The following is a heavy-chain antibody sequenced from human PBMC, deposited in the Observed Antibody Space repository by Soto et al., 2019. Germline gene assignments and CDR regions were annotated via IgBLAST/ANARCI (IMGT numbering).Heavy chain of an antibody. CDR2: INTDGSVA. CDR1: GLTFRSYW. D-gene: IGHD2-21*01. V-gene: IGHV3-74*03. CDR3: VRDMQLWRLDS. J-gene: IGHJ4*02. Sequence: EVQLVESGGGLVQPGESLRLSCAASGLTFRSYWMHWVRQSPGKGLVWVSRINTDGSVAMYVDSVTGRFTISRDNAKNTLYLHMNSLRAEDTAVYYCVRDMQLWRLDSLGQGTLVTVSS.